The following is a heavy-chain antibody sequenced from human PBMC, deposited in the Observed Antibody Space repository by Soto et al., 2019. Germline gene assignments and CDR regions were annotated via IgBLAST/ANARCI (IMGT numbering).Heavy chain of an antibody. Sequence: PGGSHRLSCAASECTFIDHGMSWVRQATGKGLEWVSAISGSGVSTYYADSVKGRFTISRDNSKNTLYLQMNSLRAEDTAVYYCAKSPGMYYYDSSGYYHYDYWGQGPLVTVSS. CDR3: AKSPGMYYYDSSGYYHYDY. J-gene: IGHJ4*02. D-gene: IGHD3-22*01. CDR2: ISGSGVST. CDR1: ECTFIDHG. V-gene: IGHV3-23*01.